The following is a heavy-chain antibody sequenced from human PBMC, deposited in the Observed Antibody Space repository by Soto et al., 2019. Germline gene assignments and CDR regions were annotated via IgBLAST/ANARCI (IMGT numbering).Heavy chain of an antibody. D-gene: IGHD5-18*01. CDR3: ATGGRGYSSAPRFYFEY. J-gene: IGHJ4*02. Sequence: QVQLVQSGAEVKKPGSSVKVSCQASGGFFSSNAISWVRQAPGQWLEWMGGLLPIFHTTHYAQKFQGGVTITADESTSTAYRELSSLKSEDTALYYCATGGRGYSSAPRFYFEYWGQGTLVPVSS. V-gene: IGHV1-69*01. CDR1: GGFFSSNA. CDR2: LLPIFHTT.